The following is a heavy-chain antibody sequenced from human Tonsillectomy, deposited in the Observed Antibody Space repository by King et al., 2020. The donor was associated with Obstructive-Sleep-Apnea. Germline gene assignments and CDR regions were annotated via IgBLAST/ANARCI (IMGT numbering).Heavy chain of an antibody. CDR2: IIPTLGRT. J-gene: IGHJ4*02. D-gene: IGHD5-18*01. Sequence: QVQLVQSGAEVKKPASSVKVSCKASGGTFRSFAINWVRQAPGQGLEWMGGIIPTLGRTDYAQKFQGRVTITADQATTTIYLELGRLRSDDTAVYYCARVREYTYGGGFWDWCQGTLVTVSS. CDR3: ARVREYTYGGGFWD. V-gene: IGHV1-69*04. CDR1: GGTFRSFA.